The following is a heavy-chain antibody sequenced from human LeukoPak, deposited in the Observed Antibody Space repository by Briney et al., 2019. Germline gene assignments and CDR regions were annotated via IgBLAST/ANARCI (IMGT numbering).Heavy chain of an antibody. Sequence: PGGSLRLSCAASGFTFSSYEMNWVRQAPGKGLEGVSYISSSGSTIYYADSVKGRFTISRDNAKNSLYLQMNSLRVEDTAVYYCARVRGTLGAFDIWGQGTMVTVSS. CDR2: ISSSGSTI. CDR3: ARVRGTLGAFDI. CDR1: GFTFSSYE. V-gene: IGHV3-48*03. J-gene: IGHJ3*02. D-gene: IGHD2-15*01.